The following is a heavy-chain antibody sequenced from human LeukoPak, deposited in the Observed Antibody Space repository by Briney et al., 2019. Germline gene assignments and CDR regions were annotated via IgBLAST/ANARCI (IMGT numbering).Heavy chain of an antibody. CDR3: ARVDYYDSSGYFGLDY. J-gene: IGHJ4*02. V-gene: IGHV4-59*01. D-gene: IGHD3-22*01. CDR1: GGSISSYY. CDR2: IYYSGST. Sequence: SETVSLTCTVSGGSISSYYWSWIRQPPGKGLEWIGYIYYSGSTNYNPSLKSRVTISVDTSKNQFSLKLSSVTAADTAVYYCARVDYYDSSGYFGLDYWGRGPLIAASS.